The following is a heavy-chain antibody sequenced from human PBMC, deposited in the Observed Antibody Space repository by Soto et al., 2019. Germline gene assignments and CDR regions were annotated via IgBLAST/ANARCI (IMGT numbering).Heavy chain of an antibody. V-gene: IGHV1-18*01. D-gene: IGHD3-10*01. J-gene: IGHJ6*02. CDR2: ISAYNGTA. CDR1: GYTFTNYG. Sequence: ASVKVSCKASGYTFTNYGISWVRQAPGQGLEWMGWISAYNGTANYAQKFQGRVTITADESTSTAYMELSSLRSEDTAVYYCAREVFAANYYGSGSSPYYYYGMDVWGQGTTVTVSS. CDR3: AREVFAANYYGSGSSPYYYYGMDV.